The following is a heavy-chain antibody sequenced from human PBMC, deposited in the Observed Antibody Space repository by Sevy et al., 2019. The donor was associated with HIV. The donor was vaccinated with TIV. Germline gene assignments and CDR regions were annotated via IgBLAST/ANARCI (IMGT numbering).Heavy chain of an antibody. CDR2: ISYSGST. Sequence: SETLSLTCTVSGDSVSSGSYFWSWIRQPPGKGLEWIGYISYSGSTNYNPSLKSRVTISVDTSKKQFSLKLTSVTAADTAVYFCARGSRGYSYDWGQGTLVTVSS. D-gene: IGHD5-18*01. CDR3: ARGSRGYSYD. V-gene: IGHV4-61*01. J-gene: IGHJ4*02. CDR1: GDSVSSGSYF.